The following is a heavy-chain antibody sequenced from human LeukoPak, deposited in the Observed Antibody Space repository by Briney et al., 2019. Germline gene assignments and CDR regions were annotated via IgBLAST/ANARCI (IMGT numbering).Heavy chain of an antibody. CDR3: ARAMSIAVGMN. CDR1: GGSISSGSYY. CDR2: IYTSGST. V-gene: IGHV4-61*02. J-gene: IGHJ4*02. Sequence: SEILSLTCTVSGGSISSGSYYWSWIRQPAGKGLEWIGRIYTSGSTNYNPSLKSRVTISVDTSKNQFSLKLSSVTAADTAVYYCARAMSIAVGMNWGQGTLVTVSS. D-gene: IGHD6-19*01.